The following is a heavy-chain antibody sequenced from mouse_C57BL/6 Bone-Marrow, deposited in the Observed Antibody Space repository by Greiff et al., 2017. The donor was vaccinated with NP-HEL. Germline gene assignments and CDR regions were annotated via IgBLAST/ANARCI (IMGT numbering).Heavy chain of an antibody. CDR3: ARGIPLFPLGNAMDY. CDR2: IDPSDSYT. Sequence: QVQLQQPGAELVKPGASVKLSCKASGYTFTSYWMQRVKQRPGQGLEWIGEIDPSDSYTNYNQKFKGKATLTVDTSSSTAYMQLSSLTSEDSAVYYCARGIPLFPLGNAMDYWGQGTSVTVSS. J-gene: IGHJ4*01. D-gene: IGHD2-10*02. V-gene: IGHV1-50*01. CDR1: GYTFTSYW.